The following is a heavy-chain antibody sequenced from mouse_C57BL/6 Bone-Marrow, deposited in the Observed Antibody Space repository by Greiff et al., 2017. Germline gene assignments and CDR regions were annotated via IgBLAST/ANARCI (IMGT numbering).Heavy chain of an antibody. Sequence: VQLQQSGAELVRPGASVKLSCTASGFNIKDDYMHWVKQRPEQGLEWIGWIDPENGDTEYASKFQGKATITADTSSNTAYLPLSSLTSEDTAVYYCTTSHYYGRAFDYWGQGTTLTVSS. CDR2: IDPENGDT. J-gene: IGHJ2*01. CDR3: TTSHYYGRAFDY. CDR1: GFNIKDDY. D-gene: IGHD1-1*01. V-gene: IGHV14-4*01.